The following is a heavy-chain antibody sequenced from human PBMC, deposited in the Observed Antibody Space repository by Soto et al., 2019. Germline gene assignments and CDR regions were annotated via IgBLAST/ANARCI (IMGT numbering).Heavy chain of an antibody. Sequence: GGSLRLSCAASGFTFSDHYMDWVRQAPGKGLEWVGRTRNKANSYTTEYAASVKGRFTISRDDSKNSLYLQMNSLKTEDTAVYYCATHSSGYYLGDAFDIWGQGTMVTVSS. CDR3: ATHSSGYYLGDAFDI. D-gene: IGHD3-22*01. J-gene: IGHJ3*02. V-gene: IGHV3-72*01. CDR2: TRNKANSYTT. CDR1: GFTFSDHY.